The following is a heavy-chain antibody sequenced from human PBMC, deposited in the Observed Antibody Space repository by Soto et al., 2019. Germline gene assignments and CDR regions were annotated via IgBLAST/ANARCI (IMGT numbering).Heavy chain of an antibody. Sequence: EVQVLASGGGLVQPGGSLRLSCAASGFTISNSAMAWVRQAPGQGLEWVSAMDGGSTNTHYADSVQGRFTISRDSSKNSLFLQMDSLRADDTALYYCAKDIWGYSFDLWGRGTLVTVSS. D-gene: IGHD3-16*01. CDR2: MDGGSTNT. J-gene: IGHJ2*01. CDR1: GFTISNSA. V-gene: IGHV3-23*01. CDR3: AKDIWGYSFDL.